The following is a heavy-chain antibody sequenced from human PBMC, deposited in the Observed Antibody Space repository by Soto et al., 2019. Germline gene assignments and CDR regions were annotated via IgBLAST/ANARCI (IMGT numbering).Heavy chain of an antibody. D-gene: IGHD6-19*01. CDR3: ATLRRIAVARRPPYNWFDP. Sequence: ASVKVSCKVSGYTLTELSMHWVRQAPGKGLEWMGGFDPEDGETIYAQKFQGRVTMTEDTSTDTAYMELSSLRSEDTAVYYCATLRRIAVARRPPYNWFDPWGQGTLVTVS. J-gene: IGHJ5*02. V-gene: IGHV1-24*01. CDR1: GYTLTELS. CDR2: FDPEDGET.